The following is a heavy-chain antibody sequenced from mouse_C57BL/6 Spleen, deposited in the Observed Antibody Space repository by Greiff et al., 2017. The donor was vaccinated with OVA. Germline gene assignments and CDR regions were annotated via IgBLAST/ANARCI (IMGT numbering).Heavy chain of an antibody. V-gene: IGHV1-20*01. J-gene: IGHJ4*01. CDR2: INPYNGDT. CDR1: GYSFTGYF. Sequence: VQLQQSGPELVKPGDSVKISCKASGYSFTGYFMNWVMQSHGKSLEWIGRINPYNGDTFYNQKFKGKATLTVDKSSSTAHMELRSLTSEDSAVYYCARDYGSSHYAMDYWGQGTSVTVSS. D-gene: IGHD1-1*01. CDR3: ARDYGSSHYAMDY.